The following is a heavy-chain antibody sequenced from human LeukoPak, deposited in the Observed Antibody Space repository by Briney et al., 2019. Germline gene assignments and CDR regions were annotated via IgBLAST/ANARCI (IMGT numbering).Heavy chain of an antibody. CDR2: IKEGTTET. CDR3: ARDSDRRSDC. D-gene: IGHD3-22*01. CDR1: GFILSSYW. Sequence: GGSLRLSCAASGFILSSYWMSWVRQAPGKGLEWVASIKEGTTETYYVDSVKGRFTISRDSAKNSLYLQMNSLRAEDTAVYYCARDSDRRSDCWGQGTLVTVSS. V-gene: IGHV3-7*05. J-gene: IGHJ4*02.